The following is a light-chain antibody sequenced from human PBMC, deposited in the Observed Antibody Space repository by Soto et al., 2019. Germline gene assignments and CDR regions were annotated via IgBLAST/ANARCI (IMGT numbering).Light chain of an antibody. J-gene: IGKJ2*01. Sequence: EIVLTQSPATLSLSPGERATLSCRASQSVSSYLAWYQQKPGQAPRLLISDASNRATGIPARFSGSGSGTDFSLTISSLEPEDFAGYYCQHRSNWPHIYTFGQGTKLEIK. CDR2: DAS. V-gene: IGKV3-11*01. CDR1: QSVSSY. CDR3: QHRSNWPHIYT.